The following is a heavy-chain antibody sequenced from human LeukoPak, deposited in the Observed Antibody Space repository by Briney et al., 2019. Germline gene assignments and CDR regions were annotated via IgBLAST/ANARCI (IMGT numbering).Heavy chain of an antibody. CDR1: GGTSNSHA. V-gene: IGHV1-69*04. CDR2: IIPNLGTT. CDR3: ATTNDGGGYQWGDFFDF. D-gene: IGHD3-22*01. J-gene: IGHJ4*02. Sequence: SVKVSCKASGGTSNSHAISWVRQAPGQGLEWMGRIIPNLGTTNRAQNFQDRVTLTADKSTNTAYMELTCLTSDDTAVYYCATTNDGGGYQWGDFFDFWGQGTLVTVSS.